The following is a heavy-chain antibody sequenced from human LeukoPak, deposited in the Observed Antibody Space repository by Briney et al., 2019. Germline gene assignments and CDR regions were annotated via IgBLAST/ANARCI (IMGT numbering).Heavy chain of an antibody. CDR2: IYYSEST. Sequence: SETLSLTCTVSGGSISSYYWSWIRQPPGKGLEWIGYIYYSESTNYNPSLKSRVTISVATSKNQISLKLSSVTAADTAVYYCARDGEVEDSSGYIWFDPWGQGTLVTVSS. CDR1: GGSISSYY. V-gene: IGHV4-59*01. J-gene: IGHJ5*02. D-gene: IGHD3-22*01. CDR3: ARDGEVEDSSGYIWFDP.